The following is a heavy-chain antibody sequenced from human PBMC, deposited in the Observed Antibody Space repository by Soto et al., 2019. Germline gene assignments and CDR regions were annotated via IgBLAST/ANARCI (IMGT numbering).Heavy chain of an antibody. CDR1: GGSIRSYD. V-gene: IGHV4-59*01. D-gene: IGHD6-13*01. Sequence: SETLSLTCTVSGGSIRSYDWSWIRQPPGKGLEWIGYIYYSGSTNYNPSLKSRVTISVDTSKNQFSLKLSSVTAADTAVYYCAKAAAGTLYYFDYWGQGTLVTVSS. CDR2: IYYSGST. CDR3: AKAAAGTLYYFDY. J-gene: IGHJ4*02.